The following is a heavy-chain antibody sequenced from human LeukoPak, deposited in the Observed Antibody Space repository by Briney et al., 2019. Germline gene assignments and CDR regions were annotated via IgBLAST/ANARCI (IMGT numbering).Heavy chain of an antibody. J-gene: IGHJ4*02. V-gene: IGHV3-53*01. CDR2: IYSGGST. CDR1: GFTVRDNY. D-gene: IGHD6-13*01. Sequence: GGSLRLSCAASGFTVRDNYMSWVRQAPGKGLEWVSVIYSGGSTYYADAVKGRFTISRDNSKSTLYLQMNSLRAEDTAVYYCARALSSRGWYYFDYWGQGTLVTVSS. CDR3: ARALSSRGWYYFDY.